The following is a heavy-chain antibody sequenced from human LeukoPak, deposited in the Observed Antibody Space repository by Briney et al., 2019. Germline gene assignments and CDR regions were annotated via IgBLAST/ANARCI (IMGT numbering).Heavy chain of an antibody. V-gene: IGHV3-30*18. J-gene: IGHJ4*02. Sequence: SLRLSRAASGFTFSSYGMHWVPQAPGKGLEGVAVISYDGSNKYYADSVKGRFTISRDNSKNTLYLQMNSLRAEDTAVYYCAKDRSAQSEFDYWGQGTLVTVSS. CDR2: ISYDGSNK. CDR1: GFTFSSYG. D-gene: IGHD2-15*01. CDR3: AKDRSAQSEFDY.